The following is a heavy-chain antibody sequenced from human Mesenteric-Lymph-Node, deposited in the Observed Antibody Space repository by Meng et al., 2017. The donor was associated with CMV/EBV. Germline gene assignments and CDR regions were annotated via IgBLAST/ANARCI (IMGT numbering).Heavy chain of an antibody. CDR1: GGSISRYY. V-gene: IGHV4-59*01. Sequence: SETLSLTCTVSGGSISRYYWSWIRQPPGKGLEWIGYIHYSGSTDYNPSLKSRVTISVDTSKNQFSLKLSSVTAADTAVYYCAKDPHSSGGECWGQGTLVTVSS. CDR3: AKDPHSSGGEC. CDR2: IHYSGST. J-gene: IGHJ4*02. D-gene: IGHD6-25*01.